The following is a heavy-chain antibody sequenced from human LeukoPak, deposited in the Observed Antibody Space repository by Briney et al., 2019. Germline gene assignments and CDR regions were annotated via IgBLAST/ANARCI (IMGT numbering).Heavy chain of an antibody. D-gene: IGHD3-10*01. J-gene: IGHJ4*02. CDR2: IIPILGIA. CDR3: ARAYYYGSGSYKTGNYYFDY. Sequence: ASVKVSCKASGGTFSSYAISWVRQAPGQGLEWMGRIIPILGIANYAQKFQGRVTITADKSTSTAYMELSSLRSEDTAVYYCARAYYYGSGSYKTGNYYFDYWGQGTLVTVSS. CDR1: GGTFSSYA. V-gene: IGHV1-69*04.